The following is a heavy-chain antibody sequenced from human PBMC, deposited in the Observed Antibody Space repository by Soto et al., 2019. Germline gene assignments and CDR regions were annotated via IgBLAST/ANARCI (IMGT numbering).Heavy chain of an antibody. V-gene: IGHV3-9*01. Sequence: PGVSPRLSCAASGFTFDAYAMHWVRQAPGKGLEWVSGVNWNSGRIGYADSVKGRFTISRDNAKTSLYLQMNSLRAADTAVYYCARETYYSVSRSYILDYWGQGTLVTVSS. J-gene: IGHJ4*02. D-gene: IGHD3-10*01. CDR2: VNWNSGRI. CDR1: GFTFDAYA. CDR3: ARETYYSVSRSYILDY.